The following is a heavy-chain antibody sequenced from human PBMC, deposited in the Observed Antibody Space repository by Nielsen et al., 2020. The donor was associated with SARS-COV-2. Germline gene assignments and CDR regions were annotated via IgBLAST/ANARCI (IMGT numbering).Heavy chain of an antibody. CDR3: ARTPRGIPDY. CDR1: GGSISSYYW. V-gene: IGHV2-5*08. CDR2: IYWDDDK. J-gene: IGHJ4*02. Sequence: TLSLTCTVSGGSISSYYWSWIRQPPGKALEWLALIYWDDDKRYSPSLKSRLTITKDTSKNQVVLTMTNMDPVDTATYYCARTPRGIPDYWGQGTLVTVSS.